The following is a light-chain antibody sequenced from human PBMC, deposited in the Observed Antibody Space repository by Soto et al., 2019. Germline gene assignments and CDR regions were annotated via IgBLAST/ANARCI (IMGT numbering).Light chain of an antibody. CDR1: SSDVGSYNY. J-gene: IGLJ1*01. CDR3: SSYASSTTRV. V-gene: IGLV2-14*03. Sequence: QSALTQPASVSGSPGQSITISCTGTSSDVGSYNYVSWYQHHPGKAPKLMIFDVSNRPSGVSNRFSGSKSGNTASLTISELQAEDEADYYCSSYASSTTRVFGTGTKLTVL. CDR2: DVS.